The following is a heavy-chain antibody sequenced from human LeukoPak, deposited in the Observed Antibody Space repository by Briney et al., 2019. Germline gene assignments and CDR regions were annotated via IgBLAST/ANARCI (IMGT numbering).Heavy chain of an antibody. Sequence: ASVKVSCKASGYTFTSYGISWVRQAPGQGLEWMGWISAYNGNTNYAQKLQGRVTMTTDTSTSTAYMELRSLRSDDTAVYYCARDLVLQRYYYYYGMDVWGQGTTVTVSS. CDR2: ISAYNGNT. J-gene: IGHJ6*02. V-gene: IGHV1-18*01. CDR1: GYTFTSYG. D-gene: IGHD3-10*01. CDR3: ARDLVLQRYYYYYGMDV.